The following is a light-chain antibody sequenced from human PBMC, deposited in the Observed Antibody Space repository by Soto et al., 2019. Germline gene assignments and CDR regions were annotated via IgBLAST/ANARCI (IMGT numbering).Light chain of an antibody. Sequence: QPVLTQPSSVSGAPGQTVTISCTGSSSNIGAEYDVHWYQQLPGGAPKLLIYESSDRLSGVPDRFSGSKSGASASLAITGLQDEDEDNYYCQSYDSSLSVVVFGGGTKVTVL. V-gene: IGLV1-40*01. CDR3: QSYDSSLSVVV. CDR2: ESS. J-gene: IGLJ2*01. CDR1: SSNIGAEYD.